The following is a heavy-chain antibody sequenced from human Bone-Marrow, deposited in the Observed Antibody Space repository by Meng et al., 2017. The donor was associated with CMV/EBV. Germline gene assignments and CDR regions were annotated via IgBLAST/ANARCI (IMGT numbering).Heavy chain of an antibody. J-gene: IGHJ4*02. CDR2: IYWHDDK. CDR1: GFSLSTSGVG. V-gene: IGHV2-5*01. D-gene: IGHD3-16*01. Sequence: SGPRLVKPTQTLTLTCIFSGFSLSTSGVGVGSIRQPPGKALVWLALIYWHDDKRYSPSLKSRLTITKDTSKHQVVLPMTNMDPVDTATYYCPRSWAPGLHYWGQGTLVTVSS. CDR3: PRSWAPGLHY.